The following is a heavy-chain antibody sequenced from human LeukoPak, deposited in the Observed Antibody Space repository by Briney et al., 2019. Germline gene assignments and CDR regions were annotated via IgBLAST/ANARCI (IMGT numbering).Heavy chain of an antibody. Sequence: PSETLSLTCSVSDGSINSYYWSWIRQPPGKGLEWIGYIYYSGSTNYNPSLKSRVTISVDTSKNQFSLKLTSVTAADTAVYYCARSQGGNWFDPWGQGTLVTVSS. V-gene: IGHV4-59*01. CDR2: IYYSGST. CDR1: DGSINSYY. J-gene: IGHJ5*02. D-gene: IGHD3-16*01. CDR3: ARSQGGNWFDP.